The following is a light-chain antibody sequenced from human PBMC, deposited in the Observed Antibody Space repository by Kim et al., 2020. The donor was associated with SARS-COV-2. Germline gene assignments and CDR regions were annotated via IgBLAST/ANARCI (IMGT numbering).Light chain of an antibody. J-gene: IGKJ4*01. Sequence: EIVMTQSPATLSLSPGERATLSCRASQSVSSSLGWYQQKPGQAPRLLIYGASTRATGIPARFSGSGSGTEFTLTIRSLQSEVFAVYYCQLYNDSPRLTFAGGTKVGIK. CDR3: QLYNDSPRLT. CDR1: QSVSSS. V-gene: IGKV3-15*01. CDR2: GAS.